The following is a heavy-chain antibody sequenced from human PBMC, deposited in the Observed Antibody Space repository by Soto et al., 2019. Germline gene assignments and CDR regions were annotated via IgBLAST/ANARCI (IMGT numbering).Heavy chain of an antibody. D-gene: IGHD2-2*03. V-gene: IGHV2-5*02. J-gene: IGHJ5*02. CDR2: IYWADAK. CDR3: AHCRRGYCISTSCPNWFDP. Sequence: QITLKESGPTLVKPTQTLTLTCTFSGFSLSTSGVGVGWIRQPPGKALEWLALIYWADAKRYSPSLKSRLTITKDTSKYLLVLTVTNMDPGATAGYDCAHCRRGYCISTSCPNWFDPCGQGTLVTGSS. CDR1: GFSLSTSGVG.